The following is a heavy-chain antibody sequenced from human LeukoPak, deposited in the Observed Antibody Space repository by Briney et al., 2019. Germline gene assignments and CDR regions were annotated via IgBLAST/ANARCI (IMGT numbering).Heavy chain of an antibody. CDR1: GFTFSSYG. J-gene: IGHJ4*02. CDR3: ARGGRARWDY. Sequence: PGGTLRLSCAASGFTFSSYGMSWVRQAPGKGLEWVSAISGSGGSTYYADSVKGRFTISRDNSKNTLYLQMNSLRAEDTAVYYCARGGRARWDYWGQGTLVTVSS. V-gene: IGHV3-23*01. D-gene: IGHD3-10*01. CDR2: ISGSGGST.